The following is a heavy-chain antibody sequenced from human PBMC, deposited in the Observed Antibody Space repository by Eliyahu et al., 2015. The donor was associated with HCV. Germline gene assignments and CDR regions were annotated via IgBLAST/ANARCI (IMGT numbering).Heavy chain of an antibody. J-gene: IGHJ5*02. CDR3: ASGGGGIAVAGTGGWFDP. D-gene: IGHD6-19*01. V-gene: IGHV4-59*01. CDR2: IHYSGST. Sequence: QVQLQESGPGLVKPSETLSLTCTVXGGPIXXYXXSWIRQPPGKGLEWIGYIHYSGSTNSNPSLKSRVTISVDTSKNQFSLKLISVTAADTAVYYCASGGGGIAVAGTGGWFDPWGQGTLVTVSS. CDR1: GGPIXXYX.